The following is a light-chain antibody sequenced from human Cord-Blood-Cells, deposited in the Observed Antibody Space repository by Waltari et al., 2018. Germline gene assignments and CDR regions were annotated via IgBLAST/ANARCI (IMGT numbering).Light chain of an antibody. J-gene: IGLJ1*01. Sequence: SSELTQDPAVSVALGQTVRITCQGDSLRGYYASWYQQKRGQAPVLIIYGKNNRPSGIPDRFSGSSSGNTASFTITGAQAEDEADYYCNSRDSSGNHYVFGTGTKVTVL. CDR1: SLRGYY. V-gene: IGLV3-19*01. CDR3: NSRDSSGNHYV. CDR2: GKN.